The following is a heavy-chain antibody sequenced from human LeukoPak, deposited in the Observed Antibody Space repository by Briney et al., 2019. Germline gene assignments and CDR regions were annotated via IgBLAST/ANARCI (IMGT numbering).Heavy chain of an antibody. V-gene: IGHV3-21*01. D-gene: IGHD3-10*01. CDR3: ARDRDLYFDY. CDR1: GLTFSSYS. CDR2: ISSSSSYI. J-gene: IGHJ4*02. Sequence: KTGGSLRLSCAASGLTFSSYSMNWVRQAPGKGLEWVSSISSSSSYIYYADSVKGRFTISRDNAKNSLYLQMNSLRAEDTAVYYCARDRDLYFDYWGQGTLVTVSS.